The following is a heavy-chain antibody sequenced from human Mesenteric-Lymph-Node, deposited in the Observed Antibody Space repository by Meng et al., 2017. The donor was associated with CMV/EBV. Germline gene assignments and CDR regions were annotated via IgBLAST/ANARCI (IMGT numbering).Heavy chain of an antibody. CDR3: VKRGTGFDM. D-gene: IGHD3/OR15-3a*01. Sequence: GESLKISCAASGFTFSSYDMRWVRQPTGKGLEWVSTISGGGDSTYYADSVKGRFTISRDNSKNTVYLQMNSLRAEDTAVYYCVKRGTGFDMWGQGTMVTVSS. CDR2: ISGGGDST. CDR1: GFTFSSYD. V-gene: IGHV3-23*01. J-gene: IGHJ3*02.